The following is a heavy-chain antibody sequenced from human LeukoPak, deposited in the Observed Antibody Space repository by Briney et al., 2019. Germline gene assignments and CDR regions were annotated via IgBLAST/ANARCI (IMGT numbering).Heavy chain of an antibody. D-gene: IGHD2-15*01. CDR1: GGSFSGYY. CDR2: INHSGST. Sequence: SETLSLTCAVYGGSFSGYYWSWIRQPPGKGLEWIGEINHSGSTNYNPSLKSRVTISVDTSKNQSSLKLSSVTAADTAVYYCARGYCSGGSCYSRGRYYYCGMDVWGQGTTVTVSS. J-gene: IGHJ6*02. CDR3: ARGYCSGGSCYSRGRYYYCGMDV. V-gene: IGHV4-34*01.